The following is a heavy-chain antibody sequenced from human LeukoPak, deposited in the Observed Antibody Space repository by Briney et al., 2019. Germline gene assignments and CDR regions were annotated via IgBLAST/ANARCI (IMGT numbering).Heavy chain of an antibody. D-gene: IGHD6-13*01. V-gene: IGHV3-53*01. CDR3: ARSDGIAAAGPFDY. J-gene: IGHJ4*02. CDR1: GFTVSNNY. Sequence: GGSLRLSCAVSGFTVSNNYMSWARQAPGKGLEWVSVIYGGVSASYADSVKGRFTISRDNSKNTLYLQMNSLRAEDTALYYCARSDGIAAAGPFDYWGQGTLVTVSS. CDR2: IYGGVSA.